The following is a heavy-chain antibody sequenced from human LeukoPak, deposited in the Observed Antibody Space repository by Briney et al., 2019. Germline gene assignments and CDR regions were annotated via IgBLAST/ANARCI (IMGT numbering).Heavy chain of an antibody. CDR2: IYPGDSDT. V-gene: IGHV5-51*01. J-gene: IGHJ5*02. CDR1: GYSFTSYW. CDR3: ARPLGYDFWSGYSSNWFDP. Sequence: GESLKISCKGSGYSFTSYWIGWVRQMPGKGLEWMGIIYPGDSDTRYSPSFQGQVTISADKSISTAYLQWSSLKASDTAMYCCARPLGYDFWSGYSSNWFDPWGQGTLVTVSS. D-gene: IGHD3-3*01.